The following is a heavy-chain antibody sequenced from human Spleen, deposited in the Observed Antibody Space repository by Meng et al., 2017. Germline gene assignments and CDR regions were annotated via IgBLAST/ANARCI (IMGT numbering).Heavy chain of an antibody. Sequence: ASVKVSCKASGYTFTSYGISWVRQDPGQGLEWMGWISAYNGDTNYAQKLQDRVTMTTDASTRTAYMELRSLRSDDTAVYYCATRGNPYLDRWGQGTLVTVSS. CDR3: ATRGNPYLDR. V-gene: IGHV1-18*01. CDR1: GYTFTSYG. CDR2: ISAYNGDT. J-gene: IGHJ4*02.